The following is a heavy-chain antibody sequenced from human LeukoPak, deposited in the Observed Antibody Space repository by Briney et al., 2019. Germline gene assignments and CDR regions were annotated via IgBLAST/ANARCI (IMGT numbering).Heavy chain of an antibody. Sequence: SETLSLTCTVSGDSLSSGGYYWSWIRQHPGKGLEWIGYIYYGGSTYYNPSLKSRVTISVDTSKNQFSLKLSSVTAADTAVYYCARVTLTYYFDYWGQGTLVTVSS. CDR3: ARVTLTYYFDY. D-gene: IGHD2-21*02. J-gene: IGHJ4*02. CDR1: GDSLSSGGYY. CDR2: IYYGGST. V-gene: IGHV4-31*03.